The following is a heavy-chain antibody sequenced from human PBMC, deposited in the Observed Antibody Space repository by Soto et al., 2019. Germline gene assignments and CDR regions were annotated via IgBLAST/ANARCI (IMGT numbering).Heavy chain of an antibody. Sequence: SEPLSLTCTVSGGSISSYYWSWLRQPPGKGLEWIGYVYNSGVTNYNPSLKSRVTISVDRSKTQFSLRLGSVTAADTAVYYCARLNPQNIVLDYWGQGTLVTVSS. J-gene: IGHJ4*02. V-gene: IGHV4-59*08. CDR3: ARLNPQNIVLDY. D-gene: IGHD3-16*02. CDR1: GGSISSYY. CDR2: VYNSGVT.